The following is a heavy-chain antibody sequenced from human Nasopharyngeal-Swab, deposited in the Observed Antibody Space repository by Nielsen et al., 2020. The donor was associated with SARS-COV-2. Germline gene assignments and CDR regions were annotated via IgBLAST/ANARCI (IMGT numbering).Heavy chain of an antibody. J-gene: IGHJ4*02. D-gene: IGHD3-22*01. V-gene: IGHV3-30*18. CDR1: GFTFSSSG. CDR2: ISYDGSNK. CDR3: AKQWLLGGHIDY. Sequence: GGSLRLSCAASGFTFSSSGMHWARQAPGKGLEWVAVISYDGSNKYYADSVKGRFTISRDNSKNTLYLQMNSLRAEDTAVYYCAKQWLLGGHIDYWGQGTLVTVSS.